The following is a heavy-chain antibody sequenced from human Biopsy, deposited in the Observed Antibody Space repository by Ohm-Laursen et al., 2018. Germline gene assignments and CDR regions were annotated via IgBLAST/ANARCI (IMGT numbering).Heavy chain of an antibody. D-gene: IGHD6-19*01. CDR2: TSFDGSNK. CDR3: AKDGGQWLGGAFDI. Sequence: SLRLSCAASGFGFYAMHWVRQPPGKGLEWLAVTSFDGSNKFYAESVRGRFTISRDRSRDTLYLQMNRPTNEDTALYYCAKDGGQWLGGAFDIWGHGTMAIVAS. J-gene: IGHJ3*02. CDR1: GFGFYA. V-gene: IGHV3-30*18.